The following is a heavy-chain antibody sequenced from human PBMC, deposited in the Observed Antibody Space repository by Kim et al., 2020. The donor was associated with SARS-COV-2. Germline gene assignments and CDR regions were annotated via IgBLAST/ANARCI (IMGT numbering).Heavy chain of an antibody. D-gene: IGHD1-26*01. Sequence: ASVKVSCKASGYILSRYGMNWVRQAPGQGLEWMGWIDGKTGNPTYAQGFTGRLVVSLDTSVSTAYLQISSLKTDDTAIYYCARATTWQYDSWGPGTLVTV. CDR2: IDGKTGNP. CDR1: GYILSRYG. V-gene: IGHV7-4-1*02. CDR3: ARATTWQYDS. J-gene: IGHJ4*02.